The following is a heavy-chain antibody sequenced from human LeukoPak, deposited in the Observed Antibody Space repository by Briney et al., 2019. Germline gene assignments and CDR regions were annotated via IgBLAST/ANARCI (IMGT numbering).Heavy chain of an antibody. Sequence: SETLSLTCTVSSGSINSYFWGWVRQPPGKGLEWIGRIYTTGRTHCNPSLKSRVTMSMDTSTNQFSLNLRSMTAADTAVYYCGRQGYTASHYFLDFWSQGTLVAVS. CDR3: GRQGYTASHYFLDF. J-gene: IGHJ4*02. D-gene: IGHD1-26*01. CDR2: IYTTGRT. V-gene: IGHV4-4*07. CDR1: SGSINSYF.